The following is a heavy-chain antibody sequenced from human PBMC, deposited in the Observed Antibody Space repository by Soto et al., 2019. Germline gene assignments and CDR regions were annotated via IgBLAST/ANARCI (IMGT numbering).Heavy chain of an antibody. CDR1: GGSISSYF. CDR2: IHYSGST. Sequence: PSETLSLTCTVSGGSISSYFGTWIRQPPGKGLEWIGYIHYSGSTKYNPSLKSRVTMSVDTAKNQFSLKLSSVTAADTAVYYCARHSSSWYSPLAYWAQRTLVTVSS. D-gene: IGHD6-13*01. J-gene: IGHJ4*02. CDR3: ARHSSSWYSPLAY. V-gene: IGHV4-59*08.